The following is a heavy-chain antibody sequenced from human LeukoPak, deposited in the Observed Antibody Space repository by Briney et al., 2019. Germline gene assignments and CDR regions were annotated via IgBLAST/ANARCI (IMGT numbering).Heavy chain of an antibody. Sequence: GGSLRLSCAASGITFSDYWMSWVRQAPGKGPEWVANIKDDGSEKYYMGSVKGRFTISRDNAKNSLYLQMNSLRAEDTAVYYCARIYGANSKYYFDYWGQGTLVTSPQ. CDR1: GITFSDYW. CDR2: IKDDGSEK. J-gene: IGHJ4*02. D-gene: IGHD4-23*01. CDR3: ARIYGANSKYYFDY. V-gene: IGHV3-7*01.